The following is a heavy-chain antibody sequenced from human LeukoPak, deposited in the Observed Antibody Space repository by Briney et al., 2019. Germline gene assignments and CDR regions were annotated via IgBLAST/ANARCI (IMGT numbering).Heavy chain of an antibody. Sequence: SETLSLTCAVSGESFGGYYWTWIRQPPGKGLEWIGEINHFGTPNYNASLKSRVTLSVDTSKRQFSLQLTSLTVADTAVYYCARGGNVLVVTQKKKKPLDVWGQGMLVTVSS. D-gene: IGHD3-22*01. CDR3: ARGGNVLVVTQKKKKPLDV. V-gene: IGHV4-34*01. CDR1: GESFGGYY. J-gene: IGHJ4*02. CDR2: INHFGTP.